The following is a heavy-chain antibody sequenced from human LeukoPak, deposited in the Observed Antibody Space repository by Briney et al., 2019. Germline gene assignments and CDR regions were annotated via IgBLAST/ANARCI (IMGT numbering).Heavy chain of an antibody. CDR1: GFTFSSYG. CDR2: ISYDGSNK. CDR3: ARLTTVRGFDY. J-gene: IGHJ4*02. D-gene: IGHD4-17*01. V-gene: IGHV3-30*03. Sequence: GGSLRLSCAASGFTFSSYGMHWVRQAPGKGLEWVAVISYDGSNKYYADSVKGRFTISRDNAKNSLYLQMNSLRAEDTAVYYCARLTTVRGFDYWGQGTLVTVSS.